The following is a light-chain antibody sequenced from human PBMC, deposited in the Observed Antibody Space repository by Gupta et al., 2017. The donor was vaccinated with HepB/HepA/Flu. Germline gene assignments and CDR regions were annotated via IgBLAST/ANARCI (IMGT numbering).Light chain of an antibody. J-gene: IGLJ2*01. CDR1: SSNSGADYS. V-gene: IGLV1-40*01. CDR2: HNN. CDR3: QSYDTGHVL. Sequence: QSILTQPPSVSGAAGQSVIISCTGTSSNSGADYSVHWYQKVPGTGPKLLIHHNNLRSSGVPGRFSGSKSGTSASLTITGLQAEDEAEYYCQSYDTGHVLFGGGTKLTVL.